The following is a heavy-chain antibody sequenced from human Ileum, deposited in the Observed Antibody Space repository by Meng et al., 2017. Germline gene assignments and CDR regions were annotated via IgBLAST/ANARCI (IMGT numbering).Heavy chain of an antibody. V-gene: IGHV1-46*01. CDR1: GYTFTSYN. J-gene: IGHJ4*02. D-gene: IGHD3-10*01. CDR3: ARQPRREVPGGNLDN. CDR2: IKPDGGST. Sequence: ASVKVSCKASGYTFTSYNMHWVRQAPGQGLEWMGIIKPDGGSTSYAQKFQGRVTLTRDTSTRTVYMELNSLTSEDTAVYYCARQPRREVPGGNLDNCGQGTLVTVSS.